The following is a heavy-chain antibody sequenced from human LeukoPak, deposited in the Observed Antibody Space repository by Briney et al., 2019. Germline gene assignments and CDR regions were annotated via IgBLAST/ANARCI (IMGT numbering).Heavy chain of an antibody. V-gene: IGHV1-69*05. J-gene: IGHJ3*02. CDR1: GGTFSSYA. D-gene: IGHD2-15*01. Sequence: SVKVSCKASGGTFSSYAISWVRQAPGQGLEWMGRIIPIFGTANYAQKFQGRVTITTDESTSTAYMELSSLRSEDTAVYYCAKTYCSGGSCYSVGAFDIWGQGTMVAVSS. CDR2: IIPIFGTA. CDR3: AKTYCSGGSCYSVGAFDI.